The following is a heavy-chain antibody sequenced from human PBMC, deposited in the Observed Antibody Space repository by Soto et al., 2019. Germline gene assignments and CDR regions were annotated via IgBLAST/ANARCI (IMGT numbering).Heavy chain of an antibody. Sequence: QVQLVESGGGVVQPGRSLRLSCAASGFTFSNYAMHWVRQAPGKGLEWVTVISYDATNEYYADSVKGRFTISRDNSKNTLYLQMNSLRAEDTAVYYCAREPSTSWYSETDYWGQGTLVTVSS. V-gene: IGHV3-30-3*01. CDR1: GFTFSNYA. D-gene: IGHD6-13*01. CDR2: ISYDATNE. J-gene: IGHJ4*02. CDR3: AREPSTSWYSETDY.